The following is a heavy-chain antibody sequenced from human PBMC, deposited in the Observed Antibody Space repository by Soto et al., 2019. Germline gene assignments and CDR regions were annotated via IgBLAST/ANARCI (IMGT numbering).Heavy chain of an antibody. Sequence: GESLKISCNGSGYSFTNYWIGWVRQMPGQGLEWMGIIYPGDSDTRYSPSFQGQVTMSADKSISTAYLQWSSLKASDTAMYYCARGKYYDSSGYYWLFDYWAQGTLVTVSS. CDR1: GYSFTNYW. CDR3: ARGKYYDSSGYYWLFDY. J-gene: IGHJ4*02. CDR2: IYPGDSDT. V-gene: IGHV5-51*01. D-gene: IGHD3-22*01.